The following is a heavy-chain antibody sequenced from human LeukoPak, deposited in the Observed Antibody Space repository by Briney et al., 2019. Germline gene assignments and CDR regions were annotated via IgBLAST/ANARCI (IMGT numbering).Heavy chain of an antibody. V-gene: IGHV3-48*03. CDR3: AELGITMIGGV. J-gene: IGHJ6*04. Sequence: GGFLRLSCAASGFTFSSYEMNWVRQAPGKGLEGVSYISSSGSSSGRIIDYADSVKGRFTISRDNAKNSLYLQMNSLRAEDTXXXYCAELGITMIGGVWGKGTTVTISS. D-gene: IGHD3-10*02. CDR1: GFTFSSYE. CDR2: ISSSGSSSGRII.